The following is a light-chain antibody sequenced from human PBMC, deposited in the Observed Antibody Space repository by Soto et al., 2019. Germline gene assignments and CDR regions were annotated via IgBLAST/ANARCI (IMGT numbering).Light chain of an antibody. J-gene: IGKJ2*01. CDR1: QSVTNNF. CDR3: QQYITLPHT. Sequence: ENVLTQSPGTLSLSPGERATLSCRASQSVTNNFFAWYQQRPGQAPRRLIYGISNRATGIPDRFSGSGSGTDFTLTISRLEPEDFVVYYCQQYITLPHTFGQGTKLEVK. V-gene: IGKV3-20*01. CDR2: GIS.